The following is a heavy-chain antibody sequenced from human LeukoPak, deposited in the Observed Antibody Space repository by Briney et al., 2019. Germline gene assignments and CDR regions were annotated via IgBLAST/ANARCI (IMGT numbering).Heavy chain of an antibody. D-gene: IGHD6-19*01. CDR1: GGSISSYY. Sequence: SETLSLTCTVSGGSISSYYWSWIRQPPGKGLEWIGSIYYSGSTDYNPSLKSRVIISVDTSKNQFSLKLTSVTAADTAVYYCARRAYSSGRIDCWGQGTLVTVSS. CDR3: ARRAYSSGRIDC. V-gene: IGHV4-59*08. J-gene: IGHJ4*02. CDR2: IYYSGST.